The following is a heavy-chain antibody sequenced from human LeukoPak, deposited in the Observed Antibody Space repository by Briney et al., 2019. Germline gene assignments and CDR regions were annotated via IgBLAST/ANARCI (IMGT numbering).Heavy chain of an antibody. J-gene: IGHJ4*02. CDR1: GYTFTSYA. Sequence: GASVKVSCKASGYTFTSYAMNWVRQAPGQGLEWMGWINTNTGNPTHAQGFTGRFVFSLDTSVSTAYLQISSLKAEDTAVYHCAREGPWGIHDYSNYPPVYYWGQGTLVTVSS. D-gene: IGHD4-11*01. V-gene: IGHV7-4-1*02. CDR3: AREGPWGIHDYSNYPPVYY. CDR2: INTNTGNP.